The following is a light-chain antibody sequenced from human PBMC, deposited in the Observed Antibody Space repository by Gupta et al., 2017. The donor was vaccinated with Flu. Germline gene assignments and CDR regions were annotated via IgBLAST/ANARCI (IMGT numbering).Light chain of an antibody. V-gene: IGKV1-39*01. J-gene: IGKJ3*01. CDR2: AAS. CDR3: QQSYSTLFT. Sequence: IQMPQSPSSLSAFVGDRVTITCRASQSISSYLNWYQQKPGKAPKLLTYAASSLQSGVPSRFSGSGSGTDFTLTISSLQPEDFATYYCQQSYSTLFTFGPGTKVDIK. CDR1: QSISSY.